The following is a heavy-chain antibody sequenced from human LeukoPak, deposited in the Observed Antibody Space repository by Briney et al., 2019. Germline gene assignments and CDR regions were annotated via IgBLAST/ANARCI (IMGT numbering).Heavy chain of an antibody. CDR2: INPNSGGT. CDR1: GYTFTGYY. D-gene: IGHD2-2*01. CDR3: AREASSASKLNY. Sequence: ASVKVSCKASGYTFTGYYMHWVRQAPGQGLEWMGWINPNSGGTNYAQEFQGRVTMTRDTSIRTAYIELSRLRSDDTAVYYCAREASSASKLNYWGQGTLVTVSS. J-gene: IGHJ4*02. V-gene: IGHV1-2*02.